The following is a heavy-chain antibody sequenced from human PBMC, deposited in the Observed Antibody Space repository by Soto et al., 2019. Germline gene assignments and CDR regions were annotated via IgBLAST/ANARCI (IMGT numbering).Heavy chain of an antibody. D-gene: IGHD3-3*01. CDR2: IKSKTDGGAT. CDR1: GFTFSNAW. V-gene: IGHV3-15*01. CDR3: TSQYYDFWSGSVDP. Sequence: GGSLRLSCAASGFTFSNAWMSWVRQARGKGLEWVGRIKSKTDGGATDYVAPVKGRFTMLRDDSKNTLYLQMNSLKTEDTAVYYCTSQYYDFWSGSVDPWGQGTLVTVSS. J-gene: IGHJ5*02.